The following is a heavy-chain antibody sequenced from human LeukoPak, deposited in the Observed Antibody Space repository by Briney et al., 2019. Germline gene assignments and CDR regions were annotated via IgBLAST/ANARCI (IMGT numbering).Heavy chain of an antibody. Sequence: PGRSLRLSCAASGFTFSSYGMQWFRQAPDKGLEWVAAISNDGSNKYYADSVKGRFTISRDNSKNTLYLQMNSLRAEDTAVYYCARETFDSSGPRGGFDYWGQGTLVTVSS. D-gene: IGHD3-22*01. CDR2: ISNDGSNK. CDR3: ARETFDSSGPRGGFDY. CDR1: GFTFSSYG. J-gene: IGHJ4*02. V-gene: IGHV3-30*03.